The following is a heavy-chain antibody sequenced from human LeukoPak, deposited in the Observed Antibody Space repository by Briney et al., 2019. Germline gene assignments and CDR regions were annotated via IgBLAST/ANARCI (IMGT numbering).Heavy chain of an antibody. CDR1: GFTFSSDW. Sequence: PGGSLRLSCAASGFTFSSDWMSWVRQAPGTGLEWVANIKQDGSEKYYVDSVKSRFTISRYNAKNSLYLQMNSLRAEDTAVYYCARTISPYYYDSSGYYFSFDYYGMDVWGQGTTVTVSS. CDR3: ARTISPYYYDSSGYYFSFDYYGMDV. D-gene: IGHD3-22*01. CDR2: IKQDGSEK. V-gene: IGHV3-7*01. J-gene: IGHJ6*02.